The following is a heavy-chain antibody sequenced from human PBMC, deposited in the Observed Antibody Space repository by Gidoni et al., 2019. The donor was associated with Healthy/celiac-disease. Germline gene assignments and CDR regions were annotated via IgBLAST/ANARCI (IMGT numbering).Heavy chain of an antibody. CDR3: ARAGPKDYNYYGMDV. V-gene: IGHV3-74*01. J-gene: IGHJ6*02. Sequence: EVQLVESGGGLVQPGGSLRLSCAASDFTFSSYWMHWVRQAPGKGLVWVSRINSDGSSTSDADPVKGRFTISRDNAKNTLYLQMNSLRAEDTAVYYCARAGPKDYNYYGMDVWGQGTTVTVSS. D-gene: IGHD1-1*01. CDR2: INSDGSST. CDR1: DFTFSSYW.